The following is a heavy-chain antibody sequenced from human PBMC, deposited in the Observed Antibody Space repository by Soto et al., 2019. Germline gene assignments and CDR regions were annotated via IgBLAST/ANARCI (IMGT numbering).Heavy chain of an antibody. CDR3: AGDGGSLNWFDP. CDR2: ISSSSSTI. J-gene: IGHJ5*02. CDR1: GFTFSSYS. Sequence: EVQLVESGGGLVQPGGSLRLSCAASGFTFSSYSMNWVRQAPGKGLEWVSYISSSSSTIYYADSVKGRFTISRDNPTNSLYLLMNRLRDEYTAVYCSAGDGGSLNWFDPWGQGTLVTVSS. D-gene: IGHD1-26*01. V-gene: IGHV3-48*02.